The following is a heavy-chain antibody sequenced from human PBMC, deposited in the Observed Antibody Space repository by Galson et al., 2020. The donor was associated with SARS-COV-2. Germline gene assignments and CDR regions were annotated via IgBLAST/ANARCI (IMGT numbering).Heavy chain of an antibody. D-gene: IGHD4-17*01. CDR1: GGSISSGGYY. CDR2: IYYSGST. Sequence: SETLSLTCTVSGGSISSGGYYWSWIRQHPGKGLEWIGYIYYSGSTYYNPSLKSRVTISVDTSKNQFSLKLSSVTAADTAVYYCARAPAYDYGDLPLDYWGQGTLVTVSS. J-gene: IGHJ4*02. CDR3: ARAPAYDYGDLPLDY. V-gene: IGHV4-31*03.